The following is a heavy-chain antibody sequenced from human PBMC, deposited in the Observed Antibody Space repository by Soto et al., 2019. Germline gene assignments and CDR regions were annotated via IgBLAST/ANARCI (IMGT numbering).Heavy chain of an antibody. Sequence: QITLKESGPPLVKPTQTLTLTCTFSGFSLTRGVAVGWIRQPPGKALEWLSRIYWDDDKRYSPSLKSTLTITKDPSKNQVVLTLTTLGPVDTATYYCARDSYGSGYGMDVWGQGTTVTVSS. CDR2: IYWDDDK. V-gene: IGHV2-5*02. J-gene: IGHJ6*02. CDR1: GFSLTRGVA. D-gene: IGHD3-10*01. CDR3: ARDSYGSGYGMDV.